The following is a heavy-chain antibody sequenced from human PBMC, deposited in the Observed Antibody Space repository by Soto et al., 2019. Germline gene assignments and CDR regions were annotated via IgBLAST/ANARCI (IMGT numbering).Heavy chain of an antibody. V-gene: IGHV1-2*02. Sequence: ASVKVSCKASGYTFSDFYLHWVRQAPGQGFEWMGWINPNSGATSYAPKFRGRVAMTRDASIYTAYMELSRLRSDDTAIYYCTRDGKSGRLFDFWGQGSLVTVSS. CDR3: TRDGKSGRLFDF. D-gene: IGHD1-26*01. CDR2: INPNSGAT. J-gene: IGHJ4*02. CDR1: GYTFSDFY.